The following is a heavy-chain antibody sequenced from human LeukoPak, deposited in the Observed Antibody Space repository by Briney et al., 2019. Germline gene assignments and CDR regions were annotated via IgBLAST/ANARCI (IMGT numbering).Heavy chain of an antibody. V-gene: IGHV3-30*02. CDR1: GFTFDGYW. J-gene: IGHJ4*02. CDR2: IRYDGSNK. CDR3: AKDTTVTTSVFDH. D-gene: IGHD4-17*01. Sequence: GGSLRLSCAASGFTFDGYWMHWVRQAPGKGLEWVAFIRYDGSNKYYADSVKGRFTISRDNSKNTLYLQMNSLRAEDTAVYYCAKDTTVTTSVFDHWGQGTLVTVSS.